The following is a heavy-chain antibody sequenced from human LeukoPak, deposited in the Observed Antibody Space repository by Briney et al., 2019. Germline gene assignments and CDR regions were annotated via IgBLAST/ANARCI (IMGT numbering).Heavy chain of an antibody. CDR1: GGSISSYY. CDR3: ARRNVSPYWYFDL. CDR2: MYYSGSI. Sequence: SETLSLTCTLSGGSISSYYWSWIRQPPGKGLEWIAYMYYSGSINYNPSLKSRVTISEDTSKNQFSLELSSVTAADTAVYYCARRNVSPYWYFDLWGPGTLVTVSS. J-gene: IGHJ2*01. V-gene: IGHV4-59*08.